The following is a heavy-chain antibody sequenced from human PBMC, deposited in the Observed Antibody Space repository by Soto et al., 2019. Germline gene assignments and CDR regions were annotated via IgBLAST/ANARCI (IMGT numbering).Heavy chain of an antibody. V-gene: IGHV1-8*01. Sequence: ASVKVSCKASGYTFTSYDINWVRQATGQGLEWMGWMNPISGNTGYAQKFQGRVTMTANTSISTAYMELSSLRSEDTAVYYCAREYPAPLYYFDYWGQGTLVTVSS. D-gene: IGHD2-2*01. J-gene: IGHJ4*02. CDR1: GYTFTSYD. CDR2: MNPISGNT. CDR3: AREYPAPLYYFDY.